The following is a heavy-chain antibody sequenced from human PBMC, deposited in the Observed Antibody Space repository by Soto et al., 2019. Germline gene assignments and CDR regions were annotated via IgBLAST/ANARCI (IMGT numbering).Heavy chain of an antibody. CDR1: GFTFSAFS. J-gene: IGHJ6*03. CDR3: VGDVGRYFRSGYMDV. CDR2: INEDSTYI. V-gene: IGHV3-21*02. D-gene: IGHD3-10*02. Sequence: EVRLVESGGGLVKPGGSLRLSCAASGFTFSAFSMNWVRQAPGKGLEWLSSINEDSTYIYYGDSLRGRSTICRYNAKVSLHLHSDSLGAEDTAVYYCVGDVGRYFRSGYMDVWGDGATVIVS.